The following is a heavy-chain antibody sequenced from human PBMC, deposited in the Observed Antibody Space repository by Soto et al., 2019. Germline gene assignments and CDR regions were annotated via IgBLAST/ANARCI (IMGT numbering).Heavy chain of an antibody. J-gene: IGHJ6*03. V-gene: IGHV4-31*03. Sequence: TLSLTCTVSGDSISSGGYYWSWIRQHPGKGLEGIGYIYYSGSTYYNPSLKSRVTISVDTSKNQFSLKLSSVTAADTAVYYCARVLSDYSDYPMAYLNYYYYYMDVWGKGTTVT. CDR1: GDSISSGGYY. CDR3: ARVLSDYSDYPMAYLNYYYYYMDV. D-gene: IGHD4-17*01. CDR2: IYYSGST.